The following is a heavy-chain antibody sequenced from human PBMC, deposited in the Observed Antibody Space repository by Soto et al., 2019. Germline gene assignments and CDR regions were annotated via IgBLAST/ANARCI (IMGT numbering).Heavy chain of an antibody. V-gene: IGHV3-64D*08. CDR3: VNNRGIGGSSH. Sequence: GGSLRLSCSASGFTFSSYAMHWVRQAPGKGLEYVSAISSNGGSTYYADSVKGRFTISRDNSKNTLYLQMSSLRAEDTAVYYCVNNRGIGGSSHWGQGTLVTVSS. CDR1: GFTFSSYA. J-gene: IGHJ4*02. D-gene: IGHD1-26*01. CDR2: ISSNGGST.